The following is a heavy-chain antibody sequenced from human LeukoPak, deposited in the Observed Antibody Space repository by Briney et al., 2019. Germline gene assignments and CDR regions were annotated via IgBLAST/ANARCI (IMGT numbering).Heavy chain of an antibody. D-gene: IGHD6-25*01. Sequence: PSQTLSLTCTVSGDSLGRDTDYWPWIRQPAAKGLEWIGHISCKGCTHYVPTLRSRRTISVDTPQRQIPLNPRSATAAATGVYYCARDLLGFQGAAKYYYFMNVGGKGTTVTVSS. J-gene: IGHJ6*01. CDR2: ISCKGCT. V-gene: IGHV4-61*09. CDR3: ARDLLGFQGAAKYYYFMNV. CDR1: GDSLGRDTDY.